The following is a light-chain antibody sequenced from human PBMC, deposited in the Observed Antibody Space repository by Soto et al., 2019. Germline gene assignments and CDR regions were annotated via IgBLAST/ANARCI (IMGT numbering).Light chain of an antibody. CDR1: SDYSTYA. CDR2: LNSDGIH. Sequence: QSVLTQSPSASASLGASVKLTCTLSSDYSTYAVAWHQQQPEKGPRYLMRLNSDGIHSKGDGIPDRFSGSSSGAERYLTISSLRSEDEADYYCQTWGTGIRVVFGGGTKLTVL. J-gene: IGLJ2*01. V-gene: IGLV4-69*01. CDR3: QTWGTGIRVV.